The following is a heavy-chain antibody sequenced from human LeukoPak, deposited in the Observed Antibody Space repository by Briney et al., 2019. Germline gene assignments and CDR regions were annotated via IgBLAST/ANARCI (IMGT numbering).Heavy chain of an antibody. J-gene: IGHJ6*03. D-gene: IGHD6-6*01. CDR2: IYYSGST. Sequence: PGGSLRLSCAASGFTFSSYAMSWVRQAPGEGLEWIGSIYYSGSTYYNPSLKSRVTISVDTSKNQFSLKLSSVTAADTAVYYCARDQLGGYYMDVWGKGTTVTVSS. V-gene: IGHV4-39*02. CDR3: ARDQLGGYYMDV. CDR1: GFTFSSYA.